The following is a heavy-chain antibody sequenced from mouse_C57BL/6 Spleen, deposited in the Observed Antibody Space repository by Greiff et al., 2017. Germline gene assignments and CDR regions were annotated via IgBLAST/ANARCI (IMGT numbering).Heavy chain of an antibody. CDR3: TTPRGYAMDY. CDR1: GYTFPSYW. J-gene: IGHJ4*01. Sequence: VQLQQPGAELVKPGASVKLSCKASGYTFPSYWMHWVKQRPGQGLEWIGWIDPENGDTEYASKFQGKATITADTSSNTAYLQLSSLTSEDTDVYYCTTPRGYAMDYWGQGTSVTVSS. CDR2: IDPENGDT. V-gene: IGHV14-4*01.